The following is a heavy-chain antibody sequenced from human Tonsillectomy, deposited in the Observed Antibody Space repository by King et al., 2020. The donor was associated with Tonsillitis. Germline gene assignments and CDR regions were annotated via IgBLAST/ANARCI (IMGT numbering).Heavy chain of an antibody. CDR1: GYTFATYV. CDR3: ARNYHLREFDY. CDR2: ISAYNGYT. J-gene: IGHJ4*02. Sequence: QLVQSGAEVKKPGASVKVSCKASGYTFATYVISWVRQAPGQGLEWMGWISAYNGYTNYAQKLQGRVTMTTDTSTSTAYMELRCLRSDDTAVYYCARNYHLREFDYWGQGTLVTVSS. V-gene: IGHV1-18*01. D-gene: IGHD4-17*01.